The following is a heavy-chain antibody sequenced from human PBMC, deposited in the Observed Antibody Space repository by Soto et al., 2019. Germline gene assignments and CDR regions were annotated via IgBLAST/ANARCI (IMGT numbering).Heavy chain of an antibody. Sequence: QVQLVQSGAELKKPGSSVKVSCEASGGSFTSYSFTWVRQAPGQGLEWMGRIIPIQGKANYALKCQDRVTITADRSTRTVYMELTSLRPEDTAVYFCAKSLLFVDHGYMDVWGKGTTVIVSS. D-gene: IGHD2-21*01. V-gene: IGHV1-69*02. CDR2: IIPIQGKA. CDR3: AKSLLFVDHGYMDV. CDR1: GGSFTSYS. J-gene: IGHJ6*03.